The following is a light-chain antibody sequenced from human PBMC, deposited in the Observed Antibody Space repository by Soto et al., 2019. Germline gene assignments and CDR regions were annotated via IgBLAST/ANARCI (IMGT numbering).Light chain of an antibody. CDR2: AKS. V-gene: IGKV1-39*01. CDR1: QSISSY. CDR3: DLRYSTPYT. Sequence: DIQMTQSPSSLSASVGDTVTITCRAGQSISSYLKWYQQKPGKAPKLLMYAKSSLQSGVTSRFSGSGSGTDLSLTISSLHAEDVATYYCDLRYSTPYTFGHGTKLEI. J-gene: IGKJ2*01.